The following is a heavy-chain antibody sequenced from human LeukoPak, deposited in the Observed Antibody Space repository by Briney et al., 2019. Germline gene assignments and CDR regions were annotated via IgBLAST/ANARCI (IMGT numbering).Heavy chain of an antibody. D-gene: IGHD3-3*01. CDR2: IKQDGSEI. Sequence: GGSLRLSCAASGFSFSNYRMNWVRQAPGKGLEWVAHIKQDGSEIYYVASVKGRFTISRDNAKNSLYLQMNSLRAEDTAVYYCARDRMYYDFWSGYSKTINWFDPWGQGTLVTVSS. J-gene: IGHJ5*02. V-gene: IGHV3-7*01. CDR1: GFSFSNYR. CDR3: ARDRMYYDFWSGYSKTINWFDP.